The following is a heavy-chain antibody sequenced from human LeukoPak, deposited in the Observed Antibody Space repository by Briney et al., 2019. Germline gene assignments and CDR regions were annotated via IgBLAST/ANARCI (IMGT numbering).Heavy chain of an antibody. V-gene: IGHV3-23*01. D-gene: IGHD6-13*01. CDR3: AKAAAAPGFDF. J-gene: IGHJ4*02. CDR1: GFTSSSYA. Sequence: GGSLRLSCAASGFTSSSYALNWVRQAPGKGQEWVATVSGSGDRMYHADSVKGRFTISRDNSKNTIYLQMNSLRAEDTALYYCAKAAAAPGFDFWGQGTLVTVSS. CDR2: VSGSGDRM.